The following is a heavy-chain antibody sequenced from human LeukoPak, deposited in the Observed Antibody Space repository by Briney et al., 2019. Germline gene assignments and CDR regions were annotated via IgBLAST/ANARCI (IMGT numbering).Heavy chain of an antibody. V-gene: IGHV3-23*01. CDR2: ISHSGGST. D-gene: IGHD3-9*01. J-gene: IGHJ4*02. Sequence: GGSLRLSCAASGFTFSTYAMSWARQAPGKGLEWVSSISHSGGSTYYADSVKGRFTISRDNAKNSLYLQMNSLRAEDTAVYYCARGGIGYFDWLPDYWGQGTLVTVSS. CDR1: GFTFSTYA. CDR3: ARGGIGYFDWLPDY.